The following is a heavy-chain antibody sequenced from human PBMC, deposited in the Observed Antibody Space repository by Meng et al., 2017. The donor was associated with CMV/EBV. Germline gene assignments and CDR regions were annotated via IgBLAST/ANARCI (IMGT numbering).Heavy chain of an antibody. D-gene: IGHD3-9*01. CDR3: AISERAYYDILTGYYNVAFDI. CDR2: IYHSGST. V-gene: IGHV4-34*01. CDR1: GGSFSGYY. J-gene: IGHJ3*02. Sequence: GSLRLSCAVYGGSFSGYYWSWIRQPPGKGLEWIGEIYHSGSTNYNPSLKSRVTISVDTSKNQFSLKLSSVTAADTAVYYCAISERAYYDILTGYYNVAFDIWGQGTMVTVSS.